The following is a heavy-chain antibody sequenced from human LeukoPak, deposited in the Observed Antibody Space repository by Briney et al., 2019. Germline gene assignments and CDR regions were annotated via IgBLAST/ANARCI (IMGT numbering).Heavy chain of an antibody. CDR2: IYTSGST. Sequence: SETLSLTCTVSGGSIDSYHWSWIRHPAGRGLEWIGRIYTSGSTNYNPSLKSRVTISVDTSKNQFSLKLSSVTAADTAVYHCARVGQWLVIFDYWGQGTLVTVSS. J-gene: IGHJ4*02. D-gene: IGHD6-19*01. CDR1: GGSIDSYH. V-gene: IGHV4-4*07. CDR3: ARVGQWLVIFDY.